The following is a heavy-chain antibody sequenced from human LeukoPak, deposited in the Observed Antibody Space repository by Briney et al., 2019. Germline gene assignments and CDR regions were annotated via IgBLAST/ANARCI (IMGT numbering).Heavy chain of an antibody. CDR2: IYTSGST. CDR3: AGDSSGYYYS. CDR1: GGSISSYY. J-gene: IGHJ5*02. D-gene: IGHD3-22*01. V-gene: IGHV4-4*09. Sequence: SETLSLTCTVSGGSISSYYWSWIRQPPGKGLEWIGYIYTSGSTNYNPSLKSQVTISVDTSKNQFSLKLSSVTAADTAVYYCAGDSSGYYYSWGQGTLVTVSS.